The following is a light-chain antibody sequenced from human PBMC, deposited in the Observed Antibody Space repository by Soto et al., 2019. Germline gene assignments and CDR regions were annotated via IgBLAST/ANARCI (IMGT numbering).Light chain of an antibody. Sequence: EIVLTQSPADLSLSPGERATLSCRASQSVSGFLAWYQQKRGQAPRLLIYDASKGATGIPARFSGSGSGTDFTLTISSLEPEDSAVYYCQQRSNWFTFGQGTRLEIK. V-gene: IGKV3-11*01. J-gene: IGKJ5*01. CDR1: QSVSGF. CDR2: DAS. CDR3: QQRSNWFT.